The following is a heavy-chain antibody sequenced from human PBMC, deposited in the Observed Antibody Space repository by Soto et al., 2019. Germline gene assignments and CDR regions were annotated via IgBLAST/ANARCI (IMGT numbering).Heavy chain of an antibody. J-gene: IGHJ4*02. Sequence: PSETLSLTCTVSGGSVSSGSYYWTWIRQPPGKGLEWIGYIYHTGATNYNPSLKSRVTISADTSKNHFSLELTSVTAADTAFYYCARSDVALDYWGQGTLVTVSS. CDR2: IYHTGAT. CDR1: GGSVSSGSYY. CDR3: ARSDVALDY. V-gene: IGHV4-61*03.